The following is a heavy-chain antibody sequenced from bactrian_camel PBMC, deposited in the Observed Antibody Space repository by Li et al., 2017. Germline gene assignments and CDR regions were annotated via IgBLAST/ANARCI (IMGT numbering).Heavy chain of an antibody. CDR1: GFQFSDYP. J-gene: IGHJ6*01. Sequence: VQLVESGGDLVRPGGSLRLSCAASGFQFSDYPMSWVRQAPGKGLEWVAQIAYDGWVTRYHDSAKGRFTISRDNARNTMYLQMNSLKPEDTAVYYCVKDDWGWSFGSWGQGTQVTVS. CDR2: IAYDGWVT. D-gene: IGHD5*01. CDR3: VKDDWGWSFGS. V-gene: IGHV3S42*01.